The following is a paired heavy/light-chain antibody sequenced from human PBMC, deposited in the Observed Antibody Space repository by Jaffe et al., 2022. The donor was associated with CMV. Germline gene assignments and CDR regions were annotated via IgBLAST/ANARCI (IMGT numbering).Light chain of an antibody. J-gene: IGKJ4*01. V-gene: IGKV1-16*02. CDR1: QGISNY. Sequence: DIQMTQSPSSLSASVGDRVTITCRASQGISNYLAWFQQKPGEAPKSLIYAASSLHGGVPSKFSGSGSGTDFTLIISSLQPEDFATYYCEQYYTYPLTFGGGTKVEIK. CDR2: AAS. CDR3: EQYYTYPLT.
Heavy chain of an antibody. V-gene: IGHV3-72*01. CDR2: TRNKANSYTT. J-gene: IGHJ4*02. D-gene: IGHD2-8*01. CDR3: VRDGNYNGIHLLDF. Sequence: EVQLVESGGGLVQPGGSLRLSCAASGFTLSDHFMDWVRQAPGKGLEWVGRTRNKANSYTTEYAASVKDRFTISRDDSKNSLYLQMNSLKTEDTAVYFCVRDGNYNGIHLLDFWGQGTLVTVSS. CDR1: GFTLSDHF.